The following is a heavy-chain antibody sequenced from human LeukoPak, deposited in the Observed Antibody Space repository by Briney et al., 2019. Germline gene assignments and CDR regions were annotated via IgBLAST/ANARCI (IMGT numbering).Heavy chain of an antibody. CDR3: ARAYSSGSYWTREINYYGMDV. CDR2: INPNSGGT. Sequence: ASVKVSCKASGYTFTSYGISWVRQAPGQGLEWMGWINPNSGGTNYAQKFQGRVTMTRDTSISTAYMELSRLRSDDTAVYYCARAYSSGSYWTREINYYGMDVWGQGTTVTVSS. D-gene: IGHD6-19*01. CDR1: GYTFTSYG. V-gene: IGHV1-2*02. J-gene: IGHJ6*02.